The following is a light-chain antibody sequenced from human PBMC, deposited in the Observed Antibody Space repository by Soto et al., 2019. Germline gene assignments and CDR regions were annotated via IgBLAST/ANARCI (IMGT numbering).Light chain of an antibody. V-gene: IGKV3-20*01. J-gene: IGKJ1*01. Sequence: EIVLTQSPGTLSLSPGERTTLSCRASRSVSSNFLAWYQQKPGQAPRLLIYGASSRATGIPDRFSGSGSGTDFILTISRLEPEDSAVYYCQQYGSSPVTFGQGTKVEI. CDR1: RSVSSNF. CDR3: QQYGSSPVT. CDR2: GAS.